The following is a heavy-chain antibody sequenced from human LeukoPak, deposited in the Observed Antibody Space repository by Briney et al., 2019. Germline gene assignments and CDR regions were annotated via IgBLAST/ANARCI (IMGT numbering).Heavy chain of an antibody. Sequence: GRSLRLSCAASEFTFSSYTMHWVRQAPGKGLEWVAVISYDGNSKYYADSVKGRFTISRDNSKNTLYLQMNSLRAEDTAVYYCARDRPDFWSGYYTGYYYYMDVWGKGTTVTVSS. CDR2: ISYDGNSK. V-gene: IGHV3-30-3*01. CDR1: EFTFSSYT. D-gene: IGHD3-3*01. J-gene: IGHJ6*03. CDR3: ARDRPDFWSGYYTGYYYYMDV.